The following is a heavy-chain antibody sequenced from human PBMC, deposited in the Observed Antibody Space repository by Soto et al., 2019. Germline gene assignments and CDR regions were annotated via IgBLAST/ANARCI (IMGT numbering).Heavy chain of an antibody. V-gene: IGHV1-18*01. Sequence: ASVKVSCKASGYTLITYVISWVRPAPGQGLEWMGCISAYNGNTKYTQKVQGRVTMSTDTSTSTVYMELQSLRSDDTAVYYCARWGPAAPNYYYYGMDVWG. D-gene: IGHD2-2*01. CDR2: ISAYNGNT. J-gene: IGHJ6*02. CDR1: GYTLITYV. CDR3: ARWGPAAPNYYYYGMDV.